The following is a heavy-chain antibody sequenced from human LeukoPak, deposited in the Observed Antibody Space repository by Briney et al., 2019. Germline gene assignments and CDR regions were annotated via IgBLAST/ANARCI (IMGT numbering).Heavy chain of an antibody. V-gene: IGHV3-23*01. CDR3: AKDSRITMVRGVASALEFDY. J-gene: IGHJ4*02. Sequence: GGSLRLSCAASGFTFSSYAMSWVRQAPGKGLEWVSAISGSGGSTYYADSVKGRFTISRDNSKNTLYLQMNSLRAEDTAVYYCAKDSRITMVRGVASALEFDYWGQGTLVTVSS. CDR2: ISGSGGST. CDR1: GFTFSSYA. D-gene: IGHD3-10*01.